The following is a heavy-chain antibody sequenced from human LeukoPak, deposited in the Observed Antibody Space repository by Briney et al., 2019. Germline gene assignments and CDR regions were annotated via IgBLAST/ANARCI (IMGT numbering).Heavy chain of an antibody. CDR3: ATEKGTGGTYYYYMDV. V-gene: IGHV3-53*01. D-gene: IGHD1-1*01. J-gene: IGHJ6*03. CDR2: VYSGGST. CDR1: GFTVSSKS. Sequence: GGSLRLSCAASGFTVSSKSMSWVRQAPGKGLEWISIVYSGGSTYFADSVKGRFTISRDNSKSTLYLQMNSLRAEDTAVYYCATEKGTGGTYYYYMDVWGRGTSVTVSS.